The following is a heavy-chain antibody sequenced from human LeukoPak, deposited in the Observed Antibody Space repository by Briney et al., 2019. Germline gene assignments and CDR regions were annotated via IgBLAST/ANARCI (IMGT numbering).Heavy chain of an antibody. J-gene: IGHJ6*03. CDR2: ISSSSSTI. Sequence: GGSLRLSCATSGFTFSSYSMNWVRQAPGKGLEWVSYISSSSSTIYYADSVKGRFTISRDNAKNSLYLQMNSLRAEDTAVYYCARDSPPLVIAAAGTFYMDVWGKGTTVTVSS. CDR1: GFTFSSYS. CDR3: ARDSPPLVIAAAGTFYMDV. D-gene: IGHD6-13*01. V-gene: IGHV3-48*01.